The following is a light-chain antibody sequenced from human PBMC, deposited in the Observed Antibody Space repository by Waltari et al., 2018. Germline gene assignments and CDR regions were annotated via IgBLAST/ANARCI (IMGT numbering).Light chain of an antibody. V-gene: IGKV1-16*01. J-gene: IGKJ4*01. CDR2: AAS. CDR3: QQYQDYPHT. Sequence: DIQMTHSPSSLTASVGDRVTITCRASQEIGDFLVWFQQRPGKAPKSLIYAASTLQGGVPSRFSGSGSGTDFTLTISSLQPEDSGTYYCQQYQDYPHTFGGGTRVEVK. CDR1: QEIGDF.